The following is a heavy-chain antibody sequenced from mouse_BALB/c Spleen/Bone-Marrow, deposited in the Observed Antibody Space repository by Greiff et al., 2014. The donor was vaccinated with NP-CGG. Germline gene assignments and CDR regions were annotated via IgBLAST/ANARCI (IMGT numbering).Heavy chain of an antibody. J-gene: IGHJ4*01. CDR2: IDPANGNT. Sequence: VQLKESXAELVKPGASVKLSCTASGFTIKDTYMHWVKQRPEQGLEWIGRIDPANGNTKYDPKFKGKATITADKSSNTAYLQRSSLKSEDTAVYDSAREVDYAMDYWGQGTSVTVSS. V-gene: IGHV14-3*02. CDR1: GFTIKDTY. CDR3: AREVDYAMDY. D-gene: IGHD1-1*01.